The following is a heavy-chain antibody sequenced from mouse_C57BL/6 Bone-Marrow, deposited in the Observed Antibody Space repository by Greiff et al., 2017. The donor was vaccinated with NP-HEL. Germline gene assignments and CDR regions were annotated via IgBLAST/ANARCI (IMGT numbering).Heavy chain of an antibody. CDR2: IDPENGDT. J-gene: IGHJ4*01. V-gene: IGHV14-4*01. CDR1: GFNFTDDY. Sequence: EVQVVESGAELVRPGASVKLSCTASGFNFTDDYMHWVKQRPEQGLEWIGWIDPENGDTEYASKFQGKATITADTSSNTAYLQLRSLTSEDAAVYYCTDPEVRGYAMDYWGQGTSVTVSS. D-gene: IGHD2-13*01. CDR3: TDPEVRGYAMDY.